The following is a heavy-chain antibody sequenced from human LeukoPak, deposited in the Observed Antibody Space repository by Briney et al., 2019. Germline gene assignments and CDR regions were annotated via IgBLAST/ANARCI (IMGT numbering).Heavy chain of an antibody. CDR1: GGTFSSYA. V-gene: IGHV1-69*05. Sequence: SVKVSCKASGGTFSSYAISWVRQAPGQGLEWMGGIIPIFGTANYAQKFQGRVTITTDESTSTAHMELSSLRSEDTAVYYCARAPWDGGLFTFDYWGQGTLVTVSS. D-gene: IGHD4-23*01. J-gene: IGHJ4*02. CDR2: IIPIFGTA. CDR3: ARAPWDGGLFTFDY.